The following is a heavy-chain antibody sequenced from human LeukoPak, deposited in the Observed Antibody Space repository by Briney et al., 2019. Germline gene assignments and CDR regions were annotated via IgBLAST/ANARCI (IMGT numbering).Heavy chain of an antibody. CDR3: AKDQRYGQPSYFDY. Sequence: GGSLRLSCAASGFTFSSYAMSWVRQAPGKGLEWVSAISGSGTSTYYGDSVKGRFTISRDNSKNTLYLQMNSLRAEDTAVYYCAKDQRYGQPSYFDYWGQGTLVTVSS. CDR1: GFTFSSYA. J-gene: IGHJ4*02. CDR2: ISGSGTST. V-gene: IGHV3-23*01. D-gene: IGHD1-14*01.